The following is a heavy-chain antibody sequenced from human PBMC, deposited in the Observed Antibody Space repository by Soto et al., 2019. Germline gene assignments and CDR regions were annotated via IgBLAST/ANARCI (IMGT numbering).Heavy chain of an antibody. J-gene: IGHJ5*02. Sequence: SETLSLPCTVSGDSFSNYYCNWVRKSAGKGLEWIGRIYPTGSTTYHPSLKSRLTMSVDTSKNQFSLRLTSMTAADTAVYYCATGRSEVVPGAMDTWGQGTLVTVSS. CDR3: ATGRSEVVPGAMDT. CDR2: IYPTGST. CDR1: GDSFSNYY. V-gene: IGHV4-4*07. D-gene: IGHD2-2*01.